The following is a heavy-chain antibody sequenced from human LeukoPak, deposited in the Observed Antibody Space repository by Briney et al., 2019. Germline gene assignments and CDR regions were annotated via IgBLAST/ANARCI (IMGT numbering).Heavy chain of an antibody. J-gene: IGHJ6*02. D-gene: IGHD3-10*02. CDR3: AGGLRYYVALDF. V-gene: IGHV3-23*05. CDR2: IGSDNKP. CDR1: GFTSSAYA. Sequence: GGSLRLSCEASGFTSSAYAMTWVRQAPGKGLEWVSSIGSDNKPHYSESVKGRFAISRDNSKSMLFLQLNSLRAEDTALYYCAGGLRYYVALDFWVQGTTVTVSS.